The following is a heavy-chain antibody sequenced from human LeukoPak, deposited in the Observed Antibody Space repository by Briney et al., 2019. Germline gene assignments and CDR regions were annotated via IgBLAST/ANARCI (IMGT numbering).Heavy chain of an antibody. D-gene: IGHD2-15*01. J-gene: IGHJ4*02. V-gene: IGHV1-69*06. CDR1: GGSFSNYT. CDR2: IIPIFGTA. CDR3: ARLSCSGGTCYSSRGNFDY. Sequence: ASVKVSCKASGGSFSNYTISWLRQTPGQGLEWMGGIIPIFGTANYAQNFQGRVTITADKFTSTAYMELSSLRPEDTAVYYCARLSCSGGTCYSSRGNFDYWGQGTLVTVSS.